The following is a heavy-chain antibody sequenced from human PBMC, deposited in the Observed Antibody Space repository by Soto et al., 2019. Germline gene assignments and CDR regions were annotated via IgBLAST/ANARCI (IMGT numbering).Heavy chain of an antibody. V-gene: IGHV3-30*18. CDR2: ISYDGSNK. J-gene: IGHJ6*03. CDR1: GFTFSSYG. CDR3: AKDLNYYYYMDV. Sequence: GGSLRLSCAASGFTFSSYGMHWVRQAPGKGLEWVAVISYDGSNKYYADSVKGRFTISRDNSKNTLYLQMNSLRAEDTAVYYCAKDLNYYYYMDVWGKGTTVTVS.